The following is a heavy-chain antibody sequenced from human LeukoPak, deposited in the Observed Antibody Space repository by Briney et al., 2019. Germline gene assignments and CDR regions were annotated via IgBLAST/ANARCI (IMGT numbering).Heavy chain of an antibody. D-gene: IGHD1-26*01. CDR3: SRHDSSVVGGNDAFDI. CDR2: IRRRGNSYAT. Sequence: GGSLKLSCAASGFTFSGSAMHWGRQASGKGLEWVGRIRRRGNSYATAYAASVTGRFTISRDDSKNTAYLQMNSLRAEDTAIYYCSRHDSSVVGGNDAFDIWGQGTLVTVSS. CDR1: GFTFSGSA. J-gene: IGHJ3*02. V-gene: IGHV3-73*01.